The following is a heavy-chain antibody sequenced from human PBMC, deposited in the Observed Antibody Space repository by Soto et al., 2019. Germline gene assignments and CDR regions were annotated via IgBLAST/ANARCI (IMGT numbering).Heavy chain of an antibody. J-gene: IGHJ6*02. D-gene: IGHD3-3*01. Sequence: GGSLRLSCAASGFTFSSYGMHWVRQAPGKGLEWVAVIWYDGSNKYYAESVKDRFTSSRDNSKNKLYLQMNSLRAEDTAVYYCARDSVDDFWSAHYYYYGMDVWGQGTTVTVSS. V-gene: IGHV3-33*01. CDR3: ARDSVDDFWSAHYYYYGMDV. CDR2: IWYDGSNK. CDR1: GFTFSSYG.